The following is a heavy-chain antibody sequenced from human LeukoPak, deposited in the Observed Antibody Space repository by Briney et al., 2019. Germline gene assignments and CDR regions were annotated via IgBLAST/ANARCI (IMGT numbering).Heavy chain of an antibody. CDR2: IIPIFGTA. Sequence: GASVTVSCTASGGTFSSYAISWVRQAPGQGLEWMGGIIPIFGTANYAQKFQGRVTITADESTSTAYMELSSLRSEDTAVYYCARDQQGTHYYYYGMDVWGQGTTVTVSS. CDR1: GGTFSSYA. CDR3: ARDQQGTHYYYYGMDV. D-gene: IGHD7-27*01. J-gene: IGHJ6*02. V-gene: IGHV1-69*13.